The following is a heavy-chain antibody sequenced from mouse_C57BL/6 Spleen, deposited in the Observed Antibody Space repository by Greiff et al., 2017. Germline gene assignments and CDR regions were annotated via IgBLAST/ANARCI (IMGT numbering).Heavy chain of an antibody. D-gene: IGHD2-4*01. V-gene: IGHV1-82*01. CDR3: ARDPYYDYGQWFAY. CDR2: IYPGDGDT. J-gene: IGHJ3*01. Sequence: QVQLQQSGPELVKPGASVKISCKASGYAISSSCMNWVKQRPGKGLEWIGRIYPGDGDTNYNGKFKGKAPLTADKSSTTAYMQLRCLPSDNSAVYFCARDPYYDYGQWFAYWGQGTLVTVSA. CDR1: GYAISSSC.